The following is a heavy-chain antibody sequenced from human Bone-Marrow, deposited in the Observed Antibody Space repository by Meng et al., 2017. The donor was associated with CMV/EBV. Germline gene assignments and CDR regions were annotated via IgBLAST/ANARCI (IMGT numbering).Heavy chain of an antibody. J-gene: IGHJ4*02. D-gene: IGHD3-10*01. CDR3: ARSPGYPREFDY. Sequence: CSVSGGSVSIGNYYWTWIRQPPGKGLECIGYVHYSGSTNYNPSLRSRATISVDTSKNQFSLNLNSVTAADTAVYYCARSPGYPREFDYWGQGTLVTVSS. V-gene: IGHV4-61*01. CDR2: VHYSGST. CDR1: GGSVSIGNYY.